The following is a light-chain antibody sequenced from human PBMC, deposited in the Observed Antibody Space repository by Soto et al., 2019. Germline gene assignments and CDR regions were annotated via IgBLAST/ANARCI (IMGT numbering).Light chain of an antibody. Sequence: QSALAQPPSASGSPGQSVTISCTGSGSDIGAYNYVSWYQLHPGKAPKLMVYEVSNRPSGVSNRFSGSKSGNTASLTISGLQAEDEADYYCSSYTSSTAYVFGTGTKLTVL. CDR3: SSYTSSTAYV. CDR2: EVS. J-gene: IGLJ1*01. CDR1: GSDIGAYNY. V-gene: IGLV2-14*01.